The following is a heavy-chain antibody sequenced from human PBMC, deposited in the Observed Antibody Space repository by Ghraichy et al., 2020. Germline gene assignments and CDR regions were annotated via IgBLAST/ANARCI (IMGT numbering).Heavy chain of an antibody. J-gene: IGHJ4*02. D-gene: IGHD6-13*01. CDR1: GGSFNGYY. CDR2: INHSGST. V-gene: IGHV4-34*01. CDR3: ARALRPSLYSSFDY. Sequence: SQTLSLTCAVYGGSFNGYYWSWIRQPPGKGLEWIGEINHSGSTNYNPSLKSRVTISVDTSKNQFSLKLSSVTAADTAVYYCARALRPSLYSSFDYWGQGTLVTVSS.